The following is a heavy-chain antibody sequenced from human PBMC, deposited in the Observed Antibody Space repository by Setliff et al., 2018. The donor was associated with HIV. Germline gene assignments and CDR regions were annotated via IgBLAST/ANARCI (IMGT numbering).Heavy chain of an antibody. D-gene: IGHD3-22*01. CDR1: GYTFTRYG. J-gene: IGHJ4*02. CDR3: ARHASTWYYESSGPLFDY. CDR2: ISANNGNT. Sequence: ASVKVSCKASGYTFTRYGISWVRQAPGQGLEWMGWISANNGNTNYAQKLQGRVTMTTDTSTSTAYMELRSLRSDDTAVYYCARHASTWYYESSGPLFDYWGQGTLVTVSS. V-gene: IGHV1-18*01.